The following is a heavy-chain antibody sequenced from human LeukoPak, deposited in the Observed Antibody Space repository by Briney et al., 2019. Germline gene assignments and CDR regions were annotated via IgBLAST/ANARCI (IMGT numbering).Heavy chain of an antibody. J-gene: IGHJ6*03. V-gene: IGHV5-51*01. CDR2: IYPGDSDT. CDR1: GYSFTSYW. Sequence: GESLKISCKDSGYSFTSYWIGWVRQMPGKGLEWMGIIYPGDSDTRYSPSFQGQVTISADKSISTAYLQWSSLKASDTAMYYCARHHSNPAYYYYYMDVWGKGTTVTVSS. CDR3: ARHHSNPAYYYYYMDV. D-gene: IGHD4-11*01.